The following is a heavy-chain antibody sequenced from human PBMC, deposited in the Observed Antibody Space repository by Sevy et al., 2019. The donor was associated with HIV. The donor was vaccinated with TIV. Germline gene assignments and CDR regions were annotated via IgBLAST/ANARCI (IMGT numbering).Heavy chain of an antibody. J-gene: IGHJ3*02. CDR2: IYSGGST. Sequence: GGSLRLPCAASGFTVSSNYMSWVRQAPGKGLEWVSVIYSGGSTYYADSVKGRFTISRDNSKNTLYLQMNSLRAEDTAVDYCASESPTVTLRWGAFDIWGQGTMVTVSS. CDR1: GFTVSSNY. CDR3: ASESPTVTLRWGAFDI. V-gene: IGHV3-53*01. D-gene: IGHD4-17*01.